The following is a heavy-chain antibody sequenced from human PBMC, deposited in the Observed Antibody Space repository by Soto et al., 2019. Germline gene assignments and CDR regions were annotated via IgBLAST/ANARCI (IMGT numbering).Heavy chain of an antibody. V-gene: IGHV4-4*02. D-gene: IGHD6-13*01. CDR2: IYHSGST. CDR3: ARDRGGSSSWPDAFDI. CDR1: SGSISSSNW. J-gene: IGHJ3*02. Sequence: QVQLQESGPGLVKTSETLSLTCAVSSGSISSSNWWSWVRQPPGKGLEWIGEIYHSGSTDYNPSLKSRVTISVDKSKNQFSLKLSSVTAADTAVYYCARDRGGSSSWPDAFDIWGQGTMVTVSS.